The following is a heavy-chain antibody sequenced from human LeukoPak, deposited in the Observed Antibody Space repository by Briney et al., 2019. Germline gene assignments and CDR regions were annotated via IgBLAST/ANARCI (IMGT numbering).Heavy chain of an antibody. CDR2: ISWDSRSA. CDR3: ARDSQDCSASTCYFDY. V-gene: IGHV3-43D*03. Sequence: PGGSLRLSCAASGFTFDDYGMHWVRQSPGKGLQWVSFISWDSRSAYYTDSVKGRFTISRDNNKKSVFLQMNSLSAEDTAFYYCARDSQDCSASTCYFDYWGQGTLVTVSA. D-gene: IGHD2-15*01. CDR1: GFTFDDYG. J-gene: IGHJ4*02.